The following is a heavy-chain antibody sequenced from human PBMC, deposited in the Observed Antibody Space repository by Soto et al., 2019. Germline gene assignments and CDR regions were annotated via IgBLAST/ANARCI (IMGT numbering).Heavy chain of an antibody. J-gene: IGHJ3*02. CDR3: AREGGSYDSGGYLIRGAFDI. Sequence: SETLSLTCSVSGDSISGIDYYWTWIRQHPEKGLEWIGNIYFRGNTYYSPSLESRLTISVDTSKNQFSLKLTSVTAADTAVYYCAREGGSYDSGGYLIRGAFDIWGQGTMVTVSS. V-gene: IGHV4-31*03. CDR1: GDSISGIDYY. D-gene: IGHD3-22*01. CDR2: IYFRGNT.